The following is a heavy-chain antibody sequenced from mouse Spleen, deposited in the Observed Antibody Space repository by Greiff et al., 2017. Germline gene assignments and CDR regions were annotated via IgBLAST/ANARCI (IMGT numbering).Heavy chain of an antibody. CDR3: ARSNYYYDGSP. V-gene: IGHV1-42*01. CDR1: GYSFTGYY. D-gene: IGHD1-1*01. Sequence: EVQLQQSGPELVKPGASVKISCKASGYSFTGYYMNWVKQSPEKSLEWIGEINPSTGGTTYNQKFKAKATLTVDKSSSTAYMQLKSLTSEDSAVYYCARSNYYYDGSPWGQGTLVTVSA. CDR2: INPSTGGT. J-gene: IGHJ3*01.